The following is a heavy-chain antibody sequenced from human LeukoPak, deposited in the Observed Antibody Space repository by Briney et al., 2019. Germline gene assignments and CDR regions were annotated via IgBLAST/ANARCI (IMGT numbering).Heavy chain of an antibody. J-gene: IGHJ4*02. CDR3: VRQSLGEFKY. Sequence: GESLKISCKGSGYSFYTYWIAWVRQMPGKGLEWMGIIYPDDSDTRYSPSFQGQVTISADKSIDTAYLQWRSLKVSDTGMYYCVRQSLGEFKYWGQGTLVTVSS. CDR1: GYSFYTYW. V-gene: IGHV5-51*01. CDR2: IYPDDSDT. D-gene: IGHD3-10*01.